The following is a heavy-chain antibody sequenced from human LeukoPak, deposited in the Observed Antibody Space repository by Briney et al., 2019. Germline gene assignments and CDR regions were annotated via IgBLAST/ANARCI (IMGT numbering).Heavy chain of an antibody. CDR3: ARRGVAGTGNYYGMDV. Sequence: GESLKTSCKGSGYSFTSYWIGWVRQMPGKGLEWMGIIYPGDSDTRYSPSFQGQVTISADKSISTAYLQWSSLKASDTAMYYCARRGVAGTGNYYGMDVWGQGTTVTVSS. D-gene: IGHD6-19*01. CDR1: GYSFTSYW. J-gene: IGHJ6*02. CDR2: IYPGDSDT. V-gene: IGHV5-51*01.